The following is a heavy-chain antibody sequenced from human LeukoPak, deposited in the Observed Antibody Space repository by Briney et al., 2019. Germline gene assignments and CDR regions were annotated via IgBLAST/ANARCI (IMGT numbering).Heavy chain of an antibody. CDR2: ISSSSSYI. D-gene: IGHD2-21*02. CDR1: GFTFSFYS. V-gene: IGHV3-21*01. CDR3: AALCGGDCFPPQNAFDI. Sequence: PGGSLRLSCAASGFTFSFYSMNWVRQAPGKGLEWVSSISSSSSYIYYAGSVKGRFTISRDNAKNSMYLQMNSLRAEDTAVYYCAALCGGDCFPPQNAFDIWGQGTMVTVSS. J-gene: IGHJ3*02.